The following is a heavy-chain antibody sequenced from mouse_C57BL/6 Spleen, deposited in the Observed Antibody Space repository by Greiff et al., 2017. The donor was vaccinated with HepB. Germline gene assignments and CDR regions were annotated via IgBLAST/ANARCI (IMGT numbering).Heavy chain of an antibody. CDR3: ARSRIYSNYGGFFDY. J-gene: IGHJ2*01. D-gene: IGHD2-5*01. Sequence: EVQLQQSGPELVKPGASVKISCKASGYTFTDYYMNWVKQSHGKSLEWIGDINPNNGGTSYNQKFKGKATLTVDKSSSTAYMELRSLTSEDSAVYYCARSRIYSNYGGFFDYWGQGTTLTVSS. V-gene: IGHV1-26*01. CDR2: INPNNGGT. CDR1: GYTFTDYY.